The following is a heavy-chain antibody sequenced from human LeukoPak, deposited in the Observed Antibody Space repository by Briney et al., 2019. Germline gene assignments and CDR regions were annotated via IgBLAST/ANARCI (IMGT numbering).Heavy chain of an antibody. CDR2: IYPGDSDT. V-gene: IGHV5-51*01. CDR3: ARGRPVDLEIDYGDWDY. Sequence: GVSLTISCKGSGYSFTSYWIGWVRQIPGKGLEWMGIIYPGDSDTRYSPSFQGQVTISADKSISTAYLQWSSLKASDTAMYYCARGRPVDLEIDYGDWDYWGQGTLVTVSS. J-gene: IGHJ4*02. CDR1: GYSFTSYW. D-gene: IGHD4-17*01.